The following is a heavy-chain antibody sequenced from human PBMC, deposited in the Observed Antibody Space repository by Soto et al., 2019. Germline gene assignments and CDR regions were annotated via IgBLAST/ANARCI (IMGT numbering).Heavy chain of an antibody. CDR2: IYYSGST. V-gene: IGHV4-59*01. J-gene: IGHJ6*02. CDR3: ARDCSVNQRWLRGYYGMDV. D-gene: IGHD5-12*01. Sequence: KTSETLSLTCTVSGGSISSYYWSWIRQPPGKGLEWIGYIYYSGSTNYNPSLKSRVTISVDTSKNQFSLKLSSVTAADTAVYYCARDCSVNQRWLRGYYGMDVWGQGTTVTVSS. CDR1: GGSISSYY.